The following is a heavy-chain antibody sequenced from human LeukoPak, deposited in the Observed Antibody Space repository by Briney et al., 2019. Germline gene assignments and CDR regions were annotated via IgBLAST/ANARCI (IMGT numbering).Heavy chain of an antibody. CDR2: ISAYNGNT. CDR3: ARDHYGSGSYVTIDY. D-gene: IGHD3-10*01. CDR1: GYTFTSYG. J-gene: IGHJ4*02. V-gene: IGHV1-18*01. Sequence: ASVKVSCKASGYTFTSYGISWVRQAPGQGLEWMGWISAYNGNTNYAQKLQGRVTMTTDTSTSTAYMELRSLRSDDTAVYYCARDHYGSGSYVTIDYWGQGTLVTVSS.